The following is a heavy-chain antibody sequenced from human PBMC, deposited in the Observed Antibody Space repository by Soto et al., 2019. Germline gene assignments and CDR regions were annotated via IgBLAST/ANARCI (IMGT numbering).Heavy chain of an antibody. CDR2: ISWNSGSI. Sequence: PGGSLRLSCAASGFTFDDYAMHWVRQAPGKGLEWVSGISWNSGSIGYADSVKGRFTISRDNAKNSLYLQMNSLRAEDTALYYCAKDIGWGGYGAQAPSFDYWGQGTLVTVSS. CDR3: AKDIGWGGYGAQAPSFDY. D-gene: IGHD5-12*01. J-gene: IGHJ4*02. CDR1: GFTFDDYA. V-gene: IGHV3-9*01.